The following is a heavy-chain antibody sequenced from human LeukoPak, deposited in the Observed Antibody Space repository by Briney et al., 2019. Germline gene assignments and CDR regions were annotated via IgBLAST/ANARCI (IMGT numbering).Heavy chain of an antibody. CDR3: AKVTRLQYFDWLAPLDY. Sequence: GGSLRLSCAASGFTFSSYAMSWVRQAPGKGLEWVSAISGSGGSTYYADSVKGRFTISRDNSKNTLYLQMNSLRAEDTAVYYCAKVTRLQYFDWLAPLDYWGQGTLVTVSS. CDR2: ISGSGGST. J-gene: IGHJ4*02. V-gene: IGHV3-23*01. D-gene: IGHD3-9*01. CDR1: GFTFSSYA.